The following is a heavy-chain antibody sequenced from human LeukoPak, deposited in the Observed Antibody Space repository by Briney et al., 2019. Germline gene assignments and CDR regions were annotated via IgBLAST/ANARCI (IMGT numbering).Heavy chain of an antibody. CDR2: IYYSGST. D-gene: IGHD6-19*01. V-gene: IGHV4-39*01. CDR3: ARDSSGWYDYYYYMDV. CDR1: GGSISSSSYY. J-gene: IGHJ6*03. Sequence: SETLSLTCTVSGGSISSSSYYWGWIRQPPGKGLEWIGSIYYSGSTYYNPSLKSRVTISVDTSKNQFSLKLSSVTAADTAVYYCARDSSGWYDYYYYMDVWGKGTTVTISS.